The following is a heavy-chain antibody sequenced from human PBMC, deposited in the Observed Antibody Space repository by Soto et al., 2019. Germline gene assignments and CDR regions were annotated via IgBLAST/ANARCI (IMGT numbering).Heavy chain of an antibody. J-gene: IGHJ4*02. CDR2: ISAFNGAT. CDR1: GYTFTRFC. CDR3: ARGDYGDLGY. D-gene: IGHD4-17*01. Sequence: GASVKVSCKASGYTFTRFCISWVRQAPGQGLEWMGWISAFNGATNYAQKFQDRITMTTDTPTSTAYMELRSLRSDDTAVYYCARGDYGDLGYWGQGTLVTVSS. V-gene: IGHV1-18*01.